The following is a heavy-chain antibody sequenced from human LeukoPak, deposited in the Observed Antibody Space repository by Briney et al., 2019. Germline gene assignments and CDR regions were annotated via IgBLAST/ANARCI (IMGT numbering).Heavy chain of an antibody. CDR2: ISAYNGNT. CDR3: ARDTGDIVVVPAAVDFDY. V-gene: IGHV1-18*01. D-gene: IGHD2-2*01. CDR1: GYTFTRYG. J-gene: IGHJ4*02. Sequence: ASVKVSCKASGYTFTRYGISWVRQAGGQGLEWMGWISAYNGNTNYAQKLQGRVTMTTDTSTSTAYMELRSLRSDDTAVYYGARDTGDIVVVPAAVDFDYWGQGTLVTVSS.